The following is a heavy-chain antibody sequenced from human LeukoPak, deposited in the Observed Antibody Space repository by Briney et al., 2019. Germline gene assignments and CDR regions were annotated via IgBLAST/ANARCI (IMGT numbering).Heavy chain of an antibody. D-gene: IGHD4-11*01. CDR3: ARSASYSNYSYY. V-gene: IGHV4-34*01. CDR1: GFTFSSYS. CDR2: INHSGST. Sequence: GSLRLSCAASGFTFSSYSMNWVRQPPGKGLEWIGEINHSGSTNYNPSLKSRVTISVDTSKNQFSLKLSSVTAADTAVYYCARSASYSNYSYYWGQGTLVTVSS. J-gene: IGHJ4*02.